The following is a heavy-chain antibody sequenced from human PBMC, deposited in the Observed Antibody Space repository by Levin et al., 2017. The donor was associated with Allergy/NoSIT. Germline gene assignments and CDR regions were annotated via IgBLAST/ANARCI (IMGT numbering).Heavy chain of an antibody. CDR1: GFTFSTYN. V-gene: IGHV3-21*01. CDR2: ISSSRSYI. Sequence: PGGSLRLSCAASGFTFSTYNMNWVRQAPGKGLEWVSSISSSRSYIYYADSLKGRFTISRDNAKNSPYLQMNSLRAEDTAVYYCARDRTGAHDLPYYYGMDVWGQGTTVTVSS. CDR3: ARDRTGAHDLPYYYGMDV. D-gene: IGHD2-21*02. J-gene: IGHJ6*02.